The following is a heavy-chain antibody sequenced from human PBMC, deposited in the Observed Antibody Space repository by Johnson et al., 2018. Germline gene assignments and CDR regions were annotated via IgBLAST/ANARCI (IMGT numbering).Heavy chain of an antibody. Sequence: VQLVQSGGGLVQPGGSXRLSCAASGFTFSSYAMSWVRLAPGKGLEWVSAISGSGGSTYYADSVKGRFTLSRDNSKNTLYLQMTSLRVEDTAVYYCARPNSSGWPAGDALDIWGQGTMVTVSS. J-gene: IGHJ3*02. CDR3: ARPNSSGWPAGDALDI. CDR2: ISGSGGST. CDR1: GFTFSSYA. D-gene: IGHD6-19*01. V-gene: IGHV3-23*04.